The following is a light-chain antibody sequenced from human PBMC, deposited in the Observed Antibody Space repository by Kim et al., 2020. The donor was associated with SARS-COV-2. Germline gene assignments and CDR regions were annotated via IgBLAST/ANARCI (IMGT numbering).Light chain of an antibody. CDR1: SLRSYY. V-gene: IGLV3-19*01. Sequence: LGQTGRITCQGDSLRSYYASWYQQKPGQAPVLVIYGKNNRPSGIPDRFSGSSSGNTASLTITGAQAEDEADYYCNSRDSSGNHVVFGGGTQLTVL. CDR2: GKN. CDR3: NSRDSSGNHVV. J-gene: IGLJ2*01.